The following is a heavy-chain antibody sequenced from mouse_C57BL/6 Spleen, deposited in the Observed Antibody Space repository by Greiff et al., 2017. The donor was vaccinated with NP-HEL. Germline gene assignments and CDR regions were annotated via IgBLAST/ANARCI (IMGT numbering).Heavy chain of an antibody. V-gene: IGHV1-26*01. CDR2: INPNNGGT. CDR1: GYTFTDYY. J-gene: IGHJ4*01. CDR3: ARSDDYYAIDY. Sequence: EVQLQQSGPELVKPGASVKISCKASGYTFTDYYMNWVKQSHGKSLEWIGDINPNNGGTSYNQKFKGKATLTVDKSSSTAYMERRSLTSEDSAVYYCARSDDYYAIDYWGQGTSVTVSS.